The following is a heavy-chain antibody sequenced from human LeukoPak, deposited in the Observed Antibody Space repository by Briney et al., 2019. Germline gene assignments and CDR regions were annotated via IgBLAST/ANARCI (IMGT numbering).Heavy chain of an antibody. Sequence: SQTLSLTCTVSGGSISSGGYYWSWIRQHPGKGLEWIGYIYYSGSTYYNPSLKSRVTISVDTSKNQFSLKLSSVTAADTAVYYCAREGRVVVAAASSRNKHHFDYWGQGTLVTVSS. J-gene: IGHJ4*02. V-gene: IGHV4-31*03. CDR1: GGSISSGGYY. CDR3: AREGRVVVAAASSRNKHHFDY. CDR2: IYYSGST. D-gene: IGHD6-13*01.